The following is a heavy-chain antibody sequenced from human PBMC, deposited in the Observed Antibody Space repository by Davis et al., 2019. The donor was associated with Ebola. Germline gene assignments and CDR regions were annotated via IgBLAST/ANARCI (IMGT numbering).Heavy chain of an antibody. CDR2: IKQDGTKK. D-gene: IGHD3-16*01. Sequence: GESLKISCAASGFTFSNYWMNWVRQGPGKGLEWVANIKQDGTKKNYMDSVKDRFTISRDDAKNSLFLQMNNLRADDTALYYCARLREGLKSAALDIWGQGTTVTVSS. CDR1: GFTFSNYW. V-gene: IGHV3-7*03. J-gene: IGHJ3*02. CDR3: ARLREGLKSAALDI.